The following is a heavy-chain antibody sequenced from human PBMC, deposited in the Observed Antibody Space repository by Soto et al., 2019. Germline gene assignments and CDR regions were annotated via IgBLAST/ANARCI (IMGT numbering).Heavy chain of an antibody. CDR2: IDHSGRT. CDR3: ARDRQYSPFWSAYQYEGPYGMEV. CDR1: GGSFSGYY. J-gene: IGHJ6*02. D-gene: IGHD3-3*01. V-gene: IGHV4-34*02. Sequence: QVQLQQWGAGLLKPSETLSLTCAVHGGSFSGYYWTWIRQAPGKGLAWIGEIDHSGRTNYNSSLKTRVRISVDTSKNQLSLILLSVTAADTGVYYCARDRQYSPFWSAYQYEGPYGMEVWGQGTTVTVSS.